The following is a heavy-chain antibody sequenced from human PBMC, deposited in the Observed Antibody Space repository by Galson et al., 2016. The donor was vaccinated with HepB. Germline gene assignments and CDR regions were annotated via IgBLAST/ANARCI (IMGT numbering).Heavy chain of an antibody. Sequence: SLRLSCAASGFTFSNYAMHWVRQAPGKGLEWVAIISYDGSNKYYADSVKGRFTISRDNSKNMLYLQMNSLRPEGTAVYYCARDRVTAPGTGWFDPWGQGTLVTVSS. V-gene: IGHV3-30-3*01. CDR2: ISYDGSNK. J-gene: IGHJ5*02. CDR3: ARDRVTAPGTGWFDP. D-gene: IGHD6-13*01. CDR1: GFTFSNYA.